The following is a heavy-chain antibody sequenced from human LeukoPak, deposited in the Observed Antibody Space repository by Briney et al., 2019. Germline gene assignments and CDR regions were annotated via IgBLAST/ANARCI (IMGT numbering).Heavy chain of an antibody. Sequence: GGSLRLSCAASGFTFDDYAMHWVRQAPGKGLEWVSLISGDGGITYYADSVKGRFTISRDNSKNSLYLQMNSLRTEDTALYYCAKDLYYYDSSGYPIDPWGQGTLVTVSS. J-gene: IGHJ5*02. CDR2: ISGDGGIT. D-gene: IGHD3-22*01. V-gene: IGHV3-43*02. CDR1: GFTFDDYA. CDR3: AKDLYYYDSSGYPIDP.